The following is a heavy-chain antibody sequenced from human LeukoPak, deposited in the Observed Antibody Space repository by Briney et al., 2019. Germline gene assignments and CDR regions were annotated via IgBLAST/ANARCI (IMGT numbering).Heavy chain of an antibody. CDR1: GGSFSGYY. D-gene: IGHD3-22*01. CDR2: INHSGST. Sequence: SETLSLTCAVYGGSFSGYYWSWIRQPPGKGLEWIGEINHSGSTNYNPSLKSRVTISVDTSKNQFSLKLSSVTAADTAVYYCARGQPWYYYDSSGCYYYYWGQGTLVNVSS. V-gene: IGHV4-34*01. CDR3: ARGQPWYYYDSSGCYYYY. J-gene: IGHJ4*02.